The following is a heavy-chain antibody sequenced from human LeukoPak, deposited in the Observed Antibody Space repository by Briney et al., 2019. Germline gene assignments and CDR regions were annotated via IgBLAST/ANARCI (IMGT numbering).Heavy chain of an antibody. CDR1: GYTFTSYY. V-gene: IGHV1-46*01. J-gene: IGHJ4*02. CDR3: ARADCSGGSCYRIFDY. CDR2: INPSGGST. D-gene: IGHD2-15*01. Sequence: ASVKVSCKASGYTFTSYYMHWVRQAPGQGLEWMGIINPSGGSTSYAQKFQGRVTMTRDTSTSTVYMELSSLRSEDTAVYYCARADCSGGSCYRIFDYWGQGTLVTVSS.